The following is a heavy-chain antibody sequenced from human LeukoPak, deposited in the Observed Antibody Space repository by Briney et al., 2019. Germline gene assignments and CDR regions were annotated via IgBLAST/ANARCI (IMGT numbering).Heavy chain of an antibody. J-gene: IGHJ3*02. CDR2: VFYSGTT. D-gene: IGHD1-26*01. CDR1: SGSMRDYH. CDR3: ARHSLEWELLGNDAFDI. Sequence: SEALSLTCTVSSGSMRDYHWSWIRQPPGKGLEWLGHVFYSGTTNYNASLMSRLTISLETTKNQFSLDLDSVTAADTATYYCARHSLEWELLGNDAFDIWGQGTMVAVSS. V-gene: IGHV4-59*08.